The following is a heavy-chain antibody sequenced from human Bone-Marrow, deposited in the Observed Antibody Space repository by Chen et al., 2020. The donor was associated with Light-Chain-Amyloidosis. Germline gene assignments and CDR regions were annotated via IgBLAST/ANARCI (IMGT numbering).Heavy chain of an antibody. V-gene: IGHV5-51*01. D-gene: IGHD5-12*01. CDR1: GYTFPNYW. CDR2: IYPDDSDA. Sequence: GYTFPNYWIGWVRQMPGKGLEWMGVIYPDDSDARYSPSFEGQVTISADKSITTAYLQWRTLKASDTAMYYCARRRDGYNFDYWGQGTLVTVSS. CDR3: ARRRDGYNFDY. J-gene: IGHJ4*02.